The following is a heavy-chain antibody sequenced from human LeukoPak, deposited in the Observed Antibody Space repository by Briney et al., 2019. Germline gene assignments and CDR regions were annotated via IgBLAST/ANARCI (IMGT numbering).Heavy chain of an antibody. J-gene: IGHJ4*02. CDR2: IYQTGKT. CDR3: ARLALQEVGATQTYYLDY. CDR1: GFSISSSYF. V-gene: IGHV4-38-2*02. Sequence: SETLSLTCNVSGFSISSSYFWGWIRQPPGKGLEWIGNIYQTGKTSYNPSLKSRVTLSIDTSRNQFSLKLSSVTAADTAVYYCARLALQEVGATQTYYLDYWGQGTLVTVSS. D-gene: IGHD1-26*01.